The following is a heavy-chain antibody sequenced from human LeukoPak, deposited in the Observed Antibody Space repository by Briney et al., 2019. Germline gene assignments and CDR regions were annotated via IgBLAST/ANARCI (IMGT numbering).Heavy chain of an antibody. Sequence: GGSLRLSCAASGFTFSSYWMSWVRRAPCKGLVWVSRIDSDGSSTIYADSVKGRFTISRDNAKNTLYLQMNSLRAEDTAVYYCTRGYVGIDYWGQGTLVTVSS. D-gene: IGHD5-12*01. CDR2: IDSDGSST. CDR1: GFTFSSYW. V-gene: IGHV3-74*01. CDR3: TRGYVGIDY. J-gene: IGHJ4*02.